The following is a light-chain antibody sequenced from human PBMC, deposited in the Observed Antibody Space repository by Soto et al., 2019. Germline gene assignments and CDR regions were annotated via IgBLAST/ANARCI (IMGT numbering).Light chain of an antibody. Sequence: DIEMTQSPSSLSASVGDRVTITCRASQSITTYLNWYQQKPGGAPKVLIYASSVLQSGVPSRFSGSGSGTDFTLTISDLQPEDFATYFCQQSYSTPKITFGPGTRVDV. V-gene: IGKV1-39*01. CDR3: QQSYSTPKIT. J-gene: IGKJ3*01. CDR1: QSITTY. CDR2: ASS.